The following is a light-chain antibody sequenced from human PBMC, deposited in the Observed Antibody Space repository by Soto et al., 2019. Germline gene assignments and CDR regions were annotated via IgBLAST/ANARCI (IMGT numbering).Light chain of an antibody. CDR2: GAS. J-gene: IGKJ4*01. CDR1: QGVSSSY. Sequence: EIVLTQSPGTLSLSPGERATLSCRASQGVSSSYLAWYQQKPGQPPRLLIYGASSRATGIPDRFSGSGSGTDFNLTITGLEPEDFAVYYCQHYRTSFGGGTKVEIK. CDR3: QHYRTS. V-gene: IGKV3-20*01.